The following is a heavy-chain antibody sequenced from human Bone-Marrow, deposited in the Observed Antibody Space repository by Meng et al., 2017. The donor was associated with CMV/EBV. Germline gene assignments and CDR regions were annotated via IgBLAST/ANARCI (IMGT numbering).Heavy chain of an antibody. CDR1: GGTFSSYA. CDR3: ARDHGVVGGTWFDY. J-gene: IGHJ4*02. V-gene: IGHV1-69*10. CDR2: IIPILGIA. Sequence: SVKVSCKASGGTFSSYAISWVRQAPGQGREWMGGIIPILGIANYAQKFHGRVMITAEKSTSTAYMELSSLRYKDTAVYYHARDHGVVGGTWFDYWGQGTLVTVSS. D-gene: IGHD1-26*01.